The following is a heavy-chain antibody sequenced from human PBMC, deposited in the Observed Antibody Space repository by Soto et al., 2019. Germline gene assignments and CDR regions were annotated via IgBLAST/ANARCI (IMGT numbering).Heavy chain of an antibody. CDR2: IYYSGST. CDR1: GGSISSGGYC. Sequence: PSETLSLTCTVSGGSISSGGYCWSWIRQHPGKGLEWIGYIYYSGSTYYNPSLKSRVTISVDTSKNQFSLKLSSVTAADTAVYYCARDRIVATTNYYYGMDVWGQGTTVTVSS. CDR3: ARDRIVATTNYYYGMDV. J-gene: IGHJ6*02. D-gene: IGHD5-12*01. V-gene: IGHV4-31*02.